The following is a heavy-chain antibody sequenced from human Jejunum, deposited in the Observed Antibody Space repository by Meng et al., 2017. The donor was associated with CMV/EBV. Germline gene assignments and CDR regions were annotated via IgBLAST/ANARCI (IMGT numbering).Heavy chain of an antibody. CDR2: IYYSGST. CDR1: GGSISSGDYF. Sequence: QGQVQESGLGLVKPSQTLSLTCTVSGGSISSGDYFWSWIRQPPGKGLEWIGYIYYSGSTYYNPSLKSRVTISVDKSKNQFSLKLSSVTAADTAVYYCARADKVRFDYWGQGTLVTVSS. CDR3: ARADKVRFDY. J-gene: IGHJ4*02. V-gene: IGHV4-30-4*08.